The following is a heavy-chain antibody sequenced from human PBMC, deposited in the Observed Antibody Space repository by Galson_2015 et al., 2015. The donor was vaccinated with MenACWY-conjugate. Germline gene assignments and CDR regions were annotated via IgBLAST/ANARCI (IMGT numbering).Heavy chain of an antibody. V-gene: IGHV3-7*01. J-gene: IGHJ4*02. D-gene: IGHD3-10*01. CDR2: INQHGSAK. Sequence: LEWVANINQHGSAKYYVDSVKGRFTISRDNAKYSLSLQMNSLTAEDTAVYYCARAGVQQYYYGSGSSYRAVDYWGLGSLVTVS. CDR3: ARAGVQQYYYGSGSSYRAVDY.